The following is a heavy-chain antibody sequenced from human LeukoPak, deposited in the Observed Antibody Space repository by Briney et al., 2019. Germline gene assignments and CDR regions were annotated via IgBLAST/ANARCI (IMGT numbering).Heavy chain of an antibody. CDR2: MNPDSGNT. D-gene: IGHD3-10*01. CDR3: ARGGGAFDAFDI. J-gene: IGHJ3*02. Sequence: GASVKVSCKASGYTFTSYDINWVRQATGQGLEWMGWMNPDSGNTGYAQKFQGRVTNTRNTSISTAYMELSSLRSEDTAGYYCARGGGAFDAFDIWGEGTMVTVSS. V-gene: IGHV1-8*03. CDR1: GYTFTSYD.